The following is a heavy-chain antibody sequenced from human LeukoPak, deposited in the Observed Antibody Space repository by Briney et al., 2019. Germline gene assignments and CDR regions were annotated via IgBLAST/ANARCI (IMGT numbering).Heavy chain of an antibody. D-gene: IGHD3-22*01. V-gene: IGHV3-21*04. J-gene: IGHJ6*03. Sequence: GGSLRLSCAASGFTFSSYSMNWVRQAPGKGLEWVSSISSSSSYIYYADSVKGRFTISRENAKNSLYLQMNSLRAEETAVYYWARVAQAGYDSSGYYYYYYYMDVWRKGTTVTISS. CDR2: ISSSSSYI. CDR1: GFTFSSYS. CDR3: ARVAQAGYDSSGYYYYYYYMDV.